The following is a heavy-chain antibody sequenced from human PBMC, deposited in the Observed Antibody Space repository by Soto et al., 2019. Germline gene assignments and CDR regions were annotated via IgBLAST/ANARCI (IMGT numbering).Heavy chain of an antibody. V-gene: IGHV3-23*01. D-gene: IGHD6-13*01. CDR1: GFTFSSFA. J-gene: IGHJ4*02. Sequence: GGSLRLSCAASGFTFSSFAMRWVRQAPGKGLDWVSAISGSGGSTYSADSVKGRFTISRDNSKNTLYLQMSSLRAEDTAVYYCARGFSAGKGSPPGFWGQGSLVTVSS. CDR2: ISGSGGST. CDR3: ARGFSAGKGSPPGF.